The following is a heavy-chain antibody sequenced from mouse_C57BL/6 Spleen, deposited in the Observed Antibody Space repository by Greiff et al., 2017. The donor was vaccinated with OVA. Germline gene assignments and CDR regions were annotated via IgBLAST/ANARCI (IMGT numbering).Heavy chain of an antibody. V-gene: IGHV1-18*01. J-gene: IGHJ4*01. CDR1: GYTFTDYN. Sequence: EVQLQESGPELVKPGASVKIPCKASGYTFTDYNMDWVKQSHGKSLEWIGDINPNNGGTIYNQKFKGKATLTVDKSSSTAYMELRSLTSEDTAVYCCARSDWCMDYWGQGTSVTVSS. CDR3: ARSDWCMDY. CDR2: INPNNGGT. D-gene: IGHD1-1*02.